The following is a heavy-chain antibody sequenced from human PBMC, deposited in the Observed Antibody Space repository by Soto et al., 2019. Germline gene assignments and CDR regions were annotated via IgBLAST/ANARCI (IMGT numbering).Heavy chain of an antibody. CDR2: ISAYNGNT. CDR3: ARDRPLAARDYYYYMDV. V-gene: IGHV1-18*01. Sequence: ASVKVSCKASGYTFTSYGISWVRQAPGQGLEWMGWISAYNGNTNYAQKLQGRVTMTTDTSTSTAYMELRSLRSDDTAVYYCARDRPLAARDYYYYMDVWGKGTTVTVSS. D-gene: IGHD6-6*01. J-gene: IGHJ6*03. CDR1: GYTFTSYG.